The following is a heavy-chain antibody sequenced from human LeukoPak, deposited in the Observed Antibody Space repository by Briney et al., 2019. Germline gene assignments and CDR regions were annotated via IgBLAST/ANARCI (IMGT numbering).Heavy chain of an antibody. Sequence: SGPTLVNPTQTLTLTCTFSGFSLSTSGVGVGWIRQPPGKALEWLALLYWNDDKPYSPSLKSRPTITKDTSKNQVVLTMTNMDPVDTATYYCANLDYYDSSGYYSNLHNWFDPWGQGTLVTVSS. CDR2: LYWNDDK. J-gene: IGHJ5*02. V-gene: IGHV2-5*01. CDR3: ANLDYYDSSGYYSNLHNWFDP. D-gene: IGHD3-22*01. CDR1: GFSLSTSGVG.